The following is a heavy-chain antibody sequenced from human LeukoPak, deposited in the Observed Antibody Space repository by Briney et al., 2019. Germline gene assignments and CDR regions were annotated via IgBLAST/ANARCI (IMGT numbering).Heavy chain of an antibody. V-gene: IGHV4-39*07. Sequence: SETLSLTCTVSGGSISSSSYYWGWIRQPPGKGLEWIGSIYYSGSTYYNPSLKSRVTISVDTSKNQFSLKLSSVTAADTAVYYCARLVGWLRSNFDYWGQGTLVTVSS. CDR3: ARLVGWLRSNFDY. CDR2: IYYSGST. CDR1: GGSISSSSYY. J-gene: IGHJ4*02. D-gene: IGHD5-12*01.